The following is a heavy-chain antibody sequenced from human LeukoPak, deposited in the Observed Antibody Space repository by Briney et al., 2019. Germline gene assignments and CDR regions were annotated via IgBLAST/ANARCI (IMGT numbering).Heavy chain of an antibody. CDR1: GYSFTSYW. V-gene: IGHV5-51*01. J-gene: IGHJ4*02. CDR3: ARRYGGNSRAFDY. Sequence: VESLKSSCKASGYSFTSYWIGWARQMPGKGLKWTGIFYPSDSDTRYSPSFQAQVTVYVDKSISTVYLQWSSLKAADTALYYCARRYGGNSRAFDYWGQGNLVTVSS. D-gene: IGHD4-23*01. CDR2: FYPSDSDT.